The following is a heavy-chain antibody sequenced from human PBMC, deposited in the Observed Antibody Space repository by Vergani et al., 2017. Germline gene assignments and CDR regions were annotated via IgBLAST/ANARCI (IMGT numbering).Heavy chain of an antibody. J-gene: IGHJ5*02. CDR1: GAYIRSSNYY. V-gene: IGHV4-39*01. Sequence: LQLQESGPGLVKPSATLSLTCSVSGAYIRSSNYYWGWIRQPPGKGLEWIASIYYSGSTYYNPSLKSRVTISVDTSKNKFSLKLSSVTAADTAVYFCARHSTVEWLVKLGWIDPWGQGILVTVSS. CDR3: ARHSTVEWLVKLGWIDP. CDR2: IYYSGST. D-gene: IGHD6-19*01.